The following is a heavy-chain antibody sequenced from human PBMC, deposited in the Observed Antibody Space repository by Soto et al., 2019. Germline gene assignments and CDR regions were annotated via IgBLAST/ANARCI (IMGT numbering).Heavy chain of an antibody. CDR3: ARENLVATIFGFDY. CDR1: GGTFSSYT. V-gene: IGHV1-69*08. J-gene: IGHJ4*02. CDR2: IIPILGIA. Sequence: QVQRVQSGAEVKKPGSSVKVSCKASGGTFSSYTISWVRQAPGQGLEWMGRIIPILGIANYAQKFQGRVTITADKSTSTAYMELSRLRSEDTAVYYCARENLVATIFGFDYWGQGTLVTVSS. D-gene: IGHD5-12*01.